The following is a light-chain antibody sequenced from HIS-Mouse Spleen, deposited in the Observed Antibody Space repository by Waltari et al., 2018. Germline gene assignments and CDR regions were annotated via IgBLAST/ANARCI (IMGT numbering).Light chain of an antibody. CDR2: AAS. V-gene: IGKV1-9*01. Sequence: DIQLTQSPSFLSASVGDRVTITCRASQGISSYLARYQQKPGKAPKLLIYAASTLQSGVPSKFNGRGSGTEFSLTSSSLQPEDFATYYCQQLDSYPPTFGQGTKVEIK. J-gene: IGKJ1*01. CDR1: QGISSY. CDR3: QQLDSYPPT.